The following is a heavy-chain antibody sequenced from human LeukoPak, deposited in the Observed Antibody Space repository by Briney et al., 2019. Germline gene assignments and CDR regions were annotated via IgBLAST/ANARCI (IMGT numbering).Heavy chain of an antibody. J-gene: IGHJ4*02. CDR3: AKGPWLAYPYYFDY. D-gene: IGHD6-19*01. Sequence: GGSLRLSCAASGFTFSSYAMSWVRQAPGKGLEWVSYISSSGSTRYYADSLKGRFTISRDNSKNTLYLQMNSLRAEDTAVYYCAKGPWLAYPYYFDYWGQGTLVTVSS. CDR1: GFTFSSYA. CDR2: ISSSGSTR. V-gene: IGHV3-23*01.